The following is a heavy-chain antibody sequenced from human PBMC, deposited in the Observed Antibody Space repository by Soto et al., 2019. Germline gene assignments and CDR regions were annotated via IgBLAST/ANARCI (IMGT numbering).Heavy chain of an antibody. V-gene: IGHV4-39*01. Sequence: QVQLQESGPGLVKPSETLSLTCTVSGGSISSTYYYWGWIRQTPGKGLGWIANIYYTGSTYHNPSLKSRVTISVDTPKNQFSLKLNSLTAADTAVYYCARQAYDGHNSPYYFDNWGQGTLVTVSS. CDR3: ARQAYDGHNSPYYFDN. J-gene: IGHJ4*02. CDR1: GGSISSTYYY. CDR2: IYYTGST. D-gene: IGHD3-22*01.